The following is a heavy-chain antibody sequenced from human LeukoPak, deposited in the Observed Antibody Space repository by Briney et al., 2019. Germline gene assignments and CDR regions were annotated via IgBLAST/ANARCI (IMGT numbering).Heavy chain of an antibody. Sequence: PGGSLRLSCAASGFTVSSNYMSWVRQAPGKGLEWASIIYSGGSTYYADSVKGRFTISRDNSKNTLFLQMNSLRAEDTAMYYCARSNSATIPGADPWGQGTLVTVSS. J-gene: IGHJ5*02. CDR1: GFTVSSNY. V-gene: IGHV3-53*01. CDR2: IYSGGST. CDR3: ARSNSATIPGADP. D-gene: IGHD1-26*01.